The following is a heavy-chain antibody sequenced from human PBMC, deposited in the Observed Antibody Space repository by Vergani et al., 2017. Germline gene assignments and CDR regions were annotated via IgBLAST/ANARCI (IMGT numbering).Heavy chain of an antibody. J-gene: IGHJ5*02. CDR3: AREWYNGGYYGSGRPNWFDP. CDR1: GYTFTGYY. CDR2: INPTSGGT. D-gene: IGHD3-10*01. Sequence: QVQLVQSGAEVKKPGASVKVSCKASGYTFTGYYMHWVRQAPGQGLEWMGWINPTSGGTNYAQKFQGRVTMTRDTSISTAYMELSRLRSDDTAVYYCAREWYNGGYYGSGRPNWFDPWGQGTLVTVSS. V-gene: IGHV1-2*02.